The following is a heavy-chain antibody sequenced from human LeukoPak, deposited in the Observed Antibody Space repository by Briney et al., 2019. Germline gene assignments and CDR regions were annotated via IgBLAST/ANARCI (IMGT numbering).Heavy chain of an antibody. CDR1: GYSISSGYY. D-gene: IGHD2-15*01. J-gene: IGHJ4*02. CDR3: ARDLGWCSGGSCYPTYDY. V-gene: IGHV4-38-2*02. CDR2: IYHSGST. Sequence: PSETLPLTCTVSGYSISSGYYWGWIRQPPGKGLEWIGSIYHSGSTYYNPSLKSRVTISVDTSKNQFSLKLSSVTAADTAVYYCARDLGWCSGGSCYPTYDYWGQGTLVTVSS.